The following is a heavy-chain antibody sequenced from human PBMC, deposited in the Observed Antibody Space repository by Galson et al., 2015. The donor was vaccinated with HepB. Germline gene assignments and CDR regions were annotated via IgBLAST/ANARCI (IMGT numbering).Heavy chain of an antibody. J-gene: IGHJ3*02. V-gene: IGHV3-15*07. Sequence: SLRLSCAASGFTFSNAWMNWVRQAPGKGLEWVGRIKSKTDGGTTDYAAPVKGRFTISRDDSKNTLYLQMNSLKTEDTAVYYCTTPESPEALNAFDIWGQGTMVTVSS. CDR2: IKSKTDGGTT. CDR3: TTPESPEALNAFDI. CDR1: GFTFSNAW.